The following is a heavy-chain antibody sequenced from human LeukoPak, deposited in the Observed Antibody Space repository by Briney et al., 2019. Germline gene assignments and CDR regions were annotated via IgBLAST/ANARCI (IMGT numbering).Heavy chain of an antibody. J-gene: IGHJ4*02. V-gene: IGHV3-33*01. CDR3: ARVLQSRSSWYYFDY. CDR1: GFTFSSYG. D-gene: IGHD6-13*01. Sequence: PGGSLRLSCAASGFTFSSYGTHWVRQAPGKGLEWVAVIWYDGSNKYYADSVKGQFTISRDNSKNTLYLQMNSLRAEDTAVYYCARVLQSRSSWYYFDYWGQGTLVTVSS. CDR2: IWYDGSNK.